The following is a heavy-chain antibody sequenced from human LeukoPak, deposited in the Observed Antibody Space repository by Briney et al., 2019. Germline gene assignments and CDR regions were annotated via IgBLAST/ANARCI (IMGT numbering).Heavy chain of an antibody. CDR2: IYPGDSDT. Sequence: GESLKISCKGSGYSFTSYWIGWVRQMPGKGLEWMGIIYPGDSDTRYNPSFQGQVTISSDKSISTAYLQWSSLKASDTAVYYCARHRSPRFLEGSIWGQGTMVTVSS. CDR1: GYSFTSYW. V-gene: IGHV5-51*01. D-gene: IGHD3-3*01. J-gene: IGHJ3*02. CDR3: ARHRSPRFLEGSI.